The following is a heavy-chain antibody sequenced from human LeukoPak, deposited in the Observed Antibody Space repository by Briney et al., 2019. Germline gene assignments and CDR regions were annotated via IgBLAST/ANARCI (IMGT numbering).Heavy chain of an antibody. CDR1: GGTFSSYA. D-gene: IGHD3-10*01. CDR2: IIPILGIA. J-gene: IGHJ5*02. V-gene: IGHV1-69*04. Sequence: GASVKVSCKASGGTFSSYAISWVRQAPGQGLEWMGRIIPILGIANYAQKFQGRVTITADKSTSTAYMELSSLRSEDTAVYYCARHGDGYYGSGSYPSWGQGTLVTVSS. CDR3: ARHGDGYYGSGSYPS.